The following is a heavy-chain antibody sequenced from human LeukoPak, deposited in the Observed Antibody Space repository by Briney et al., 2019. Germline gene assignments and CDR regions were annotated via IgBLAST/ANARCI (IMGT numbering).Heavy chain of an antibody. Sequence: GGSLRLSCAASGFTVSSNYMSWVRQAPGKGLEWVAVISYDGSNKYYADSVKGRFTISRDNSKNTLYLQMNSLRAEDTAVYYCAREVAALQYFDYWGQGTLVTVSS. CDR1: GFTVSSNY. CDR3: AREVAALQYFDY. CDR2: ISYDGSNK. V-gene: IGHV3-30-3*01. D-gene: IGHD6-13*01. J-gene: IGHJ4*02.